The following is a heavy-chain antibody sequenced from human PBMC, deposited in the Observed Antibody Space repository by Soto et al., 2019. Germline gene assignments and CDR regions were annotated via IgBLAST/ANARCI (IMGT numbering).Heavy chain of an antibody. D-gene: IGHD4-17*01. V-gene: IGHV1-69*13. CDR1: GGTFSSYA. CDR2: IIPIFGTA. Sequence: ASVKVSCKASGGTFSSYAISWLRQAPGQGLEWMGGIIPIFGTANYAQKFQGRVTITADESTSTAYMELSSLRSEDTAVYYCARDHLGANWFDPWGQGTLVTVSS. J-gene: IGHJ5*02. CDR3: ARDHLGANWFDP.